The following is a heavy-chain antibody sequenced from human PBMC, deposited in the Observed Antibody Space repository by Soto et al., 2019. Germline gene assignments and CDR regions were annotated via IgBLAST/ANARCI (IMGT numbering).Heavy chain of an antibody. J-gene: IGHJ5*02. CDR3: ATSMRHTLNP. D-gene: IGHD2-8*01. CDR1: GFTFSSHW. Sequence: EVQVVESGGGLVQPGGSLRLSCAASGFTFSSHWMTWVRQVPGKGLEWVANINQDGSDQYHVDSVKGRFTISRDNAKNSLCLHMNSLRVEDTAVYYCATSMRHTLNPWGQGTLVTVSS. V-gene: IGHV3-7*01. CDR2: INQDGSDQ.